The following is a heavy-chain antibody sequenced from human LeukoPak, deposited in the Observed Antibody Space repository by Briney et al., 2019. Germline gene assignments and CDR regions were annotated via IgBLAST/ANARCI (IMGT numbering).Heavy chain of an antibody. CDR1: GFTFSSYN. CDR2: ITSDSRYM. CDR3: AKDQSHDSSGYPGAFDI. D-gene: IGHD3-22*01. V-gene: IGHV3-21*04. Sequence: GGSLSLSCAASGFTFSSYNMNWVRQAPGKGLEWVSSITSDSRYMYYADSVKGRFTISRDNAKNSLYLQMNSLRAEDMALYYCAKDQSHDSSGYPGAFDIWGQGTMVTVSS. J-gene: IGHJ3*02.